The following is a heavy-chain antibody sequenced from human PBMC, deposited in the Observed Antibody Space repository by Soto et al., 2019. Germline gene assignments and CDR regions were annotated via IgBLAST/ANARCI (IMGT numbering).Heavy chain of an antibody. J-gene: IGHJ6*02. CDR1: GGSFSGYY. Sequence: PSETLFLTCAVYGGSFSGYYWSWIRQPPRKGLEWIGEINHSGSTNYNPSLKSRVTISVDTSKNQFSLKLSSVTAADTAVYYCARVGYCSSTSCYRQKKEYHYYGMDVWGQGTTVTVSS. CDR3: ARVGYCSSTSCYRQKKEYHYYGMDV. D-gene: IGHD2-2*03. V-gene: IGHV4-34*01. CDR2: INHSGST.